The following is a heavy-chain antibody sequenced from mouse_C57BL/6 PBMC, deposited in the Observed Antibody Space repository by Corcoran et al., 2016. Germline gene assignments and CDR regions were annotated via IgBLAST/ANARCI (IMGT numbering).Heavy chain of an antibody. CDR3: ARSRGLYYDPWFAY. Sequence: QIQLVQSGPELKKPGETVKISCKASGYTFTTYGMSWVKQAPGKGLKWMGWINTYSGVPTYADDFKGRFAFSLETSASTAYLQINNLKNEDTATYFCARSRGLYYDPWFAYWGQGTLVTVSA. J-gene: IGHJ3*01. CDR1: GYTFTTYG. D-gene: IGHD2-4*01. V-gene: IGHV9-3*01. CDR2: INTYSGVP.